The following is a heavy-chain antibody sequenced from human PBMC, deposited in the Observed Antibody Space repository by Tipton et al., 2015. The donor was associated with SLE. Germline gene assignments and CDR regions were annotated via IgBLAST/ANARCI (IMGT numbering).Heavy chain of an antibody. D-gene: IGHD3/OR15-3a*01. CDR2: INHSGST. CDR3: EREVYDFSRWGCFDY. Sequence: GLVKPSETLSLTCTVYGGSFSDYYWSWIRQPPGKGLEWIGEINHSGSTNYNPSLKSRVTISVDTSKNQFSLKLSSVTAADTAVYYCEREVYDFSRWGCFDYWGQGTLVTVSS. CDR1: GGSFSDYY. J-gene: IGHJ4*02. V-gene: IGHV4-34*01.